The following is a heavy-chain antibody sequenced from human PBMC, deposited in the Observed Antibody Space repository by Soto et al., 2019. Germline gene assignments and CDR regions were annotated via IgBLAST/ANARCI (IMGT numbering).Heavy chain of an antibody. CDR1: GGSLSGYY. CDR2: INNSGST. Sequence: QVQLQQWGAGLLKPSETLSLTCAVYGGSLSGYYWSWIRQPPGRGLEWIVEINNSGSTNYNPSLKSRVTISVDTSKNQFSLKLSSVTAADTAVYYCARGWGRIFDYWGQGTLVTVSS. J-gene: IGHJ4*02. V-gene: IGHV4-34*01. D-gene: IGHD7-27*01. CDR3: ARGWGRIFDY.